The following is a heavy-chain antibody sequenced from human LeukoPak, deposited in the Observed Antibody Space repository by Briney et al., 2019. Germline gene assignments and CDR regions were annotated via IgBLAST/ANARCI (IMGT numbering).Heavy chain of an antibody. CDR3: AKKYSTGLDP. Sequence: GGSLRLSCAASGFTFSSYGMHWVRQAPGKGLEWVSVIYSGGSTYYADSVKGRFTISRDNSKNTLYLQMNSLRVEDTAVYYCAKKYSTGLDPWGQGTLVTVSS. D-gene: IGHD1-26*01. V-gene: IGHV3-NL1*01. CDR1: GFTFSSYG. J-gene: IGHJ5*02. CDR2: IYSGGST.